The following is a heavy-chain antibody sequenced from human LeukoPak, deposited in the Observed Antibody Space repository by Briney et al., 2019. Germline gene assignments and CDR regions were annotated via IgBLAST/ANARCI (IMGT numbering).Heavy chain of an antibody. J-gene: IGHJ6*03. V-gene: IGHV3-21*01. CDR1: GFTFSSYS. D-gene: IGHD3-10*01. CDR2: ISSSSSYI. CDR3: AREGWGYGSGSYYYYMDV. Sequence: AGGSLRLSCAASGFTFSSYSMNWVRQAPGKGLEWVSSISSSSSYIYYADSVKGRFTISRDNAKNSLYLRMNSLRAEDTAVYYCAREGWGYGSGSYYYYMDVWGKGTTVTVSS.